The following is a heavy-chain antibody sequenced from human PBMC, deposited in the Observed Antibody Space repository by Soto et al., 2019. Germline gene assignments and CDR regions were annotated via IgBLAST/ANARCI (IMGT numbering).Heavy chain of an antibody. D-gene: IGHD3-10*01. J-gene: IGHJ3*02. CDR3: ARDTYGSGSAFDI. CDR1: GGSISSYY. Sequence: QVQLQESGPGLVKPSETLSLTCTVSGGSISSYYWNWIRQPPRKGLEWIGYIYSSGNTNYNPSLKSRVSISVDTSKNQFSLKLSSVIAADTAVYYCARDTYGSGSAFDIWGQGTMVTVSS. CDR2: IYSSGNT. V-gene: IGHV4-59*01.